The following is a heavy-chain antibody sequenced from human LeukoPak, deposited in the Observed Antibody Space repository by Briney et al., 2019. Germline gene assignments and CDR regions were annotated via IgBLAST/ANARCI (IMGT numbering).Heavy chain of an antibody. V-gene: IGHV1-46*01. J-gene: IGHJ4*02. D-gene: IGHD3-9*01. CDR3: ARVSTYHDSLTGYYEPFAY. CDR1: GYTFTSYY. Sequence: ASVKVSCKASGYTFTSYYMHWVRQAPGQGLEWMGIINPSGGSTSYAQKFQGRVTMTRDTSTSTVYMELSSLRSEDTAVYYCARVSTYHDSLTGYYEPFAYWGQGTVVAVSS. CDR2: INPSGGST.